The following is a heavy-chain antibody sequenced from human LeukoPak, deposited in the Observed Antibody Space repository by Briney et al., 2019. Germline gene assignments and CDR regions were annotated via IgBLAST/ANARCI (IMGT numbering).Heavy chain of an antibody. J-gene: IGHJ4*02. D-gene: IGHD6-19*01. CDR2: IYYSGST. CDR1: VHSFCSYY. V-gene: IGHV4-59*01. CDR3: ARVGSGSGYFDY. Sequence: PSETLSLTCTVSVHSFCSYYGSWIRQPPGKGLEWIGYIYYSGSTNYNPSLKSRVTISVDKSKNQFSLKLSSMTAADTAVYYCARVGSGSGYFDYWGQGTLVSVSS.